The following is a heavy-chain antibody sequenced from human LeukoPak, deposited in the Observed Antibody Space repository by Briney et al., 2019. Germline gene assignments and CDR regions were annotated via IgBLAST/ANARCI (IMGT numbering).Heavy chain of an antibody. CDR2: ISSSSSYT. Sequence: PGGSLRLSCAASGFIFSGYDMNWVRQAPGKGLEWVSYISSSSSYTNYADSVKGRFTISRDNAKNSLYLQMNSLRAEDTAVYYCATYFDWSFDYWGQGTLVTVSS. V-gene: IGHV3-11*03. D-gene: IGHD3-9*01. J-gene: IGHJ4*02. CDR1: GFIFSGYD. CDR3: ATYFDWSFDY.